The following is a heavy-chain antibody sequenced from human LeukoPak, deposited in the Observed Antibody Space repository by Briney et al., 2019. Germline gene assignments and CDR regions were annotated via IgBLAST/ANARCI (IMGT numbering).Heavy chain of an antibody. CDR2: ISWNSGSI. CDR1: GFTFDDYA. CDR3: AKDRGFGELFGGFDY. D-gene: IGHD3-10*01. Sequence: GRSLRLSCAASGFTFDDYAMHWVRQAPGKGLEWVSGISWNSGSIGYADSAKGRFTISRDNDKNSLYLQMNSLRAEDTALYYCAKDRGFGELFGGFDYWGQGTLVTVSS. V-gene: IGHV3-9*01. J-gene: IGHJ4*02.